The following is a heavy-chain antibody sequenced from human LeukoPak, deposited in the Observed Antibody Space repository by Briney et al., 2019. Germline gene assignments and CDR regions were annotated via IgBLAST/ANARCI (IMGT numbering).Heavy chain of an antibody. CDR3: ARVSERYFDWLSPFDY. Sequence: PGGSLRLSCAASGFTFSSYAMHWVRQAPGKGLERVSVILYDGSNKYYADSVKGRFTISRDNSKNTMYLQMNSLRAEDTAAYYCARVSERYFDWLSPFDYWGQGTLVTVSS. D-gene: IGHD3-9*01. CDR2: ILYDGSNK. V-gene: IGHV3-30*04. CDR1: GFTFSSYA. J-gene: IGHJ4*02.